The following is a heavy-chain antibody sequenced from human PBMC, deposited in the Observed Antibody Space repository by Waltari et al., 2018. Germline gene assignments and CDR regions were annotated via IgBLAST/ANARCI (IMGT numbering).Heavy chain of an antibody. V-gene: IGHV3-48*04. CDR3: ARVSWAAGDY. Sequence: EVQLVESGGGWVQPGGSLRLSCAASGFTFSSYSMNWVRQAPGKGLEWVSYISSSSSTIYYADSVKGRFTISRDNAKNSLYLQMNSLRAEDTAVYYCARVSWAAGDYWGQGTLVTVSS. D-gene: IGHD6-13*01. CDR1: GFTFSSYS. J-gene: IGHJ4*02. CDR2: ISSSSSTI.